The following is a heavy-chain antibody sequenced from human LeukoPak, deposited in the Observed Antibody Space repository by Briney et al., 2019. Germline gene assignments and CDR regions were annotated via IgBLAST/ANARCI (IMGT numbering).Heavy chain of an antibody. Sequence: SETLSLTRTVSGGSISSYYWSWIRQPPGKGLEWIGYIYTSGSTNYNPSLKSRVTISVDTSKNQFSLKLSSVTAADTAVYYCARGWGDSGYDWSPFQHWGQGTLVTVSS. J-gene: IGHJ1*01. CDR1: GGSISSYY. V-gene: IGHV4-4*09. CDR2: IYTSGST. D-gene: IGHD5-12*01. CDR3: ARGWGDSGYDWSPFQH.